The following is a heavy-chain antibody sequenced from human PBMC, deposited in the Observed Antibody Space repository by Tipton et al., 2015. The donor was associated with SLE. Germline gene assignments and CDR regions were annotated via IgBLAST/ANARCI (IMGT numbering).Heavy chain of an antibody. J-gene: IGHJ3*02. Sequence: QSGAEVKKPGASVKVSCKASGYTFTSYGISWVRQAPGQELEWMGWISAYNGNTNYAQKLKGRVTMTTDTSTSTAYMELRSLRSDDTAVYYCARVWTSRSGSPVAFDIWGQGTMVTVSS. CDR1: GYTFTSYG. V-gene: IGHV1-18*01. CDR3: ARVWTSRSGSPVAFDI. D-gene: IGHD3/OR15-3a*01. CDR2: ISAYNGNT.